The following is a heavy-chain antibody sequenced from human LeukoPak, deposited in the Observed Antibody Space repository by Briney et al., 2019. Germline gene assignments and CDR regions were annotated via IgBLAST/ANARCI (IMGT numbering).Heavy chain of an antibody. CDR1: GFTFSSYG. D-gene: IGHD5-12*01. V-gene: IGHV3-30*18. CDR3: AKGVNGYDYFDY. CDR2: ISYDGSNK. Sequence: GGSLRLSCAASGFTFSSYGMHWVRQAPGKGLEWVAVISYDGSNKYYADSVKGRFTISRDNSKNTLYLQMNSLGAEDTAVYYCAKGVNGYDYFDYWGQGTLVTVSS. J-gene: IGHJ4*02.